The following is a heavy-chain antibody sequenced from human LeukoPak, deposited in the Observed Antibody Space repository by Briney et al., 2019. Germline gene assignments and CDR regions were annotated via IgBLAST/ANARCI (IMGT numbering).Heavy chain of an antibody. CDR1: GGTFSSYA. V-gene: IGHV1-18*01. J-gene: IGHJ4*02. CDR2: ISAYNGNT. Sequence: GSSVKVSCKASGGTFSSYAISWVRQAPGQGLEWMGWISAYNGNTNYAQKLQGRVTMTTDTSTSTAYMELRSLRSDDTAVYYCARDGGYYDSSGYYKIDYWGQGTLVTVSS. CDR3: ARDGGYYDSSGYYKIDY. D-gene: IGHD3-22*01.